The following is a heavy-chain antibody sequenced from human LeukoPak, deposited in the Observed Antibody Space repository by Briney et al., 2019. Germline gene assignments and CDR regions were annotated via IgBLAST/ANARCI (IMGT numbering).Heavy chain of an antibody. D-gene: IGHD6-6*01. CDR2: NYTGST. Sequence: SETLSLTCSVSGGSISSLYWSWIRQPPGKGLEWIGYNYTGSTNYNPSLKSRVTMFVDVSKNQFSLRLSSVTAADTAVYYCARHRAYSSSSPFDYWGQGTLVTVSS. V-gene: IGHV4-59*08. CDR3: ARHRAYSSSSPFDY. J-gene: IGHJ4*02. CDR1: GGSISSLY.